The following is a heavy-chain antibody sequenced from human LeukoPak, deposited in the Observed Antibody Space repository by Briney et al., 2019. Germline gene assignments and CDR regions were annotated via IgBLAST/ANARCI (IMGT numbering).Heavy chain of an antibody. CDR3: ARVGWNVGWFDP. CDR1: GYSISSGYY. Sequence: PSETLSLTCTVSGYSISSGYYWGWIRQPPGKGLEWIGEINHSGSTNYNPSLKSRVTISVDTSKDQFSLKLSSVTAADTAVYYCARVGWNVGWFDPWGQGTLVTVSS. CDR2: INHSGST. J-gene: IGHJ5*02. D-gene: IGHD1-1*01. V-gene: IGHV4-38-2*02.